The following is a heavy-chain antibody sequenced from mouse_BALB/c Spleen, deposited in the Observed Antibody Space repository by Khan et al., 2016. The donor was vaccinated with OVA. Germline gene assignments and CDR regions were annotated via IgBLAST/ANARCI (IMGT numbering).Heavy chain of an antibody. CDR1: GYSITSDYA. J-gene: IGHJ2*01. D-gene: IGHD1-1*01. CDR2: ISYSGNT. V-gene: IGHV3-2*02. CDR3: ARIYGGDFDY. Sequence: EVKLLESGPGLVKPSQSLSLTCTVTGYSITSDYAWNWIRQFPGNKLEWMGYISYSGNTKYNPSLTSRISITRDTSKNQFFLQLKSVTTEDTATYYCARIYGGDFDYWGQGTTLTVSS.